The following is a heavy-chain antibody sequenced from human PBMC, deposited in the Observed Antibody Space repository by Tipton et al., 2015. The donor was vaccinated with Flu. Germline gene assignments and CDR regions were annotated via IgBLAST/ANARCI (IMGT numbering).Heavy chain of an antibody. CDR2: IYYSGNT. J-gene: IGHJ6*02. D-gene: IGHD4-17*01. Sequence: TLSLTCTVSGGSISSVTYYWGWIRQPPGKGLEWIGNIYYSGNTYYNPSLKSRVTISVDRSKNQLSLKLNSVTAADTAVYYCARDSTVFYGMDVWGQGTTVTVSS. CDR1: GGSISSVTYY. CDR3: ARDSTVFYGMDV. V-gene: IGHV4-39*07.